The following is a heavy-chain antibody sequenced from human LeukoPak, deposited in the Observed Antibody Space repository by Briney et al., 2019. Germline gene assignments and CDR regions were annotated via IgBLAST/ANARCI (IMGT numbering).Heavy chain of an antibody. Sequence: PGGSLRLSCAASGFTFSSYAMSWVRQAPGKGLKWVSTINDNGDGTYYADSVKGRFTISRDNSYNTVSLQMNSLRDEDTGVYYCATVQNVYCSGDSCYWDYWGQGTLVTVSS. V-gene: IGHV3-23*01. CDR1: GFTFSSYA. CDR3: ATVQNVYCSGDSCYWDY. J-gene: IGHJ4*02. D-gene: IGHD2-15*01. CDR2: INDNGDGT.